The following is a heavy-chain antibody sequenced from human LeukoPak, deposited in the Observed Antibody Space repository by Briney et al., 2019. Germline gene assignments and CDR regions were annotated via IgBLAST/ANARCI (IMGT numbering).Heavy chain of an antibody. V-gene: IGHV1-2*06. Sequence: ASVKVSCKASGYTFTGYYMHWVRQAPGQGLECMGRINPNSCGTNYAQKFRGGVTMPRERSISTAYMELSRLSDDDTAVYYCARSSYGEPQDYWGQGTLVTVSS. CDR2: INPNSCGT. D-gene: IGHD4-17*01. CDR3: ARSSYGEPQDY. CDR1: GYTFTGYY. J-gene: IGHJ4*02.